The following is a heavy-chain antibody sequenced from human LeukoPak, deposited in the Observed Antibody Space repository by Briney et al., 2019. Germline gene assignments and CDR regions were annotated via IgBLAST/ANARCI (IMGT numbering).Heavy chain of an antibody. D-gene: IGHD3-22*01. V-gene: IGHV1-2*02. CDR1: GYTFTGYY. J-gene: IGHJ4*02. CDR3: ARGGFAYYYDSSGYSIDY. Sequence: ASVKVSCKASGYTFTGYYMHWVRQAPGQGLEWMGWINPNSGGTNYAQKFQGRVTMTRDTSISTAYMELSSLRSEDTAVYYCARGGFAYYYDSSGYSIDYLGQGTLVTVSS. CDR2: INPNSGGT.